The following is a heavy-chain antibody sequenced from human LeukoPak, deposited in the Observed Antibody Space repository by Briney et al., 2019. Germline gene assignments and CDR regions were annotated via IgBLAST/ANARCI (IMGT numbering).Heavy chain of an antibody. V-gene: IGHV1-3*01. CDR1: GYTFTSYA. CDR3: ASCPSLGFVTGFYDYVWGSYRPEYFQH. CDR2: INACNGKT. J-gene: IGHJ1*01. Sequence: GASVKVSCKASGYTFTSYAMHWVRQAPGQRLEWVGWINACNGKTKYAQKFQGRYPITRETSPSTAYMELSRLRSEHTAVYYCASCPSLGFVTGFYDYVWGSYRPEYFQHWGQGTLVTVSS. D-gene: IGHD3-16*02.